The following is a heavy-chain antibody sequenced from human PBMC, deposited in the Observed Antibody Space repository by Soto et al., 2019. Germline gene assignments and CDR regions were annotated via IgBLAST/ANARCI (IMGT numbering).Heavy chain of an antibody. Sequence: GESLKISCKASGYNFTNRWIVWVRQMPGKGLEWMGVIFPGDSDTRYSPSFQGQVTISADKSSSTAFLQWGSLEASDSAMYYCARQRNAYYGMAVWGQGTTVTVSS. J-gene: IGHJ6*02. V-gene: IGHV5-51*01. CDR1: GYNFTNRW. CDR2: IFPGDSDT. CDR3: ARQRNAYYGMAV.